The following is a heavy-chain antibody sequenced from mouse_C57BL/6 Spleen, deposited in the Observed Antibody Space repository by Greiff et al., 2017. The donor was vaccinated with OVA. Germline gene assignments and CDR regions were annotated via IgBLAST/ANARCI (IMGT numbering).Heavy chain of an antibody. J-gene: IGHJ2*01. CDR3: TTGYGRDY. CDR2: IDPENGDT. CDR1: GFNIKDDY. V-gene: IGHV14-4*01. D-gene: IGHD3-1*01. Sequence: EVQLQQSGAELVRPGASVKLSCTASGFNIKDDYMHWVKQRPEQGLEWIGWIDPENGDTEYASKFQGKATITADTSSNTAYLQLSILTSEDTAVYYCTTGYGRDYWGQGTTLTVSS.